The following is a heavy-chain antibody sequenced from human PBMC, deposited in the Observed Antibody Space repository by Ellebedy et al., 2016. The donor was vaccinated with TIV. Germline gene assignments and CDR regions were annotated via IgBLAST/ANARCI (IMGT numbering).Heavy chain of an antibody. CDR2: IGTYSGHT. J-gene: IGHJ4*02. D-gene: IGHD2-2*01. CDR3: ARDFHCTSNNCYERPSLYYFDS. CDR1: GYTFTSFG. Sequence: AASVKVSCKASGYTFTSFGITWVRHAPGPGPEWMGWIGTYSGHTNYARKFQGRVTMTTDTFTSTADMELRSLTSDDTAVYYCARDFHCTSNNCYERPSLYYFDSWGQGTLVTVSS. V-gene: IGHV1-18*01.